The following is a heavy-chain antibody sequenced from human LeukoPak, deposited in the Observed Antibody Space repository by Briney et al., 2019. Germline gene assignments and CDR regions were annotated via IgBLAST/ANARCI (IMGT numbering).Heavy chain of an antibody. J-gene: IGHJ3*02. CDR1: GGSISSYY. D-gene: IGHD3-10*01. CDR3: ARHGGVVRGQGSDAFDI. V-gene: IGHV4-59*08. CDR2: IYYSGST. Sequence: SETLSLTCTVSGGSISSYYWSWIRQPPGKGLEWIGYIYYSGSTKYNPSLKSRVTISLDTSKNQFSLKLTSVTAADTAVYYCARHGGVVRGQGSDAFDIWGQGTMVTVSS.